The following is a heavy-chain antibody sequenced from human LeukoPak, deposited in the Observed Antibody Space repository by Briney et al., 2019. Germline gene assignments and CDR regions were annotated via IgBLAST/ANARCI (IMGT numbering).Heavy chain of an antibody. Sequence: GGSLRLSCAVSGLSVSQNSINWVRQAPGKGLEWVSVIYGGDSTYYADSVRGRFTISSDKSENTVYLQLNSLRAGDTAVYYCARSSRREAITMVRGVANRGAFDIWGQGTMVTVSS. CDR2: IYGGDST. V-gene: IGHV3-66*01. CDR1: GLSVSQNS. J-gene: IGHJ3*02. CDR3: ARSSRREAITMVRGVANRGAFDI. D-gene: IGHD3-10*01.